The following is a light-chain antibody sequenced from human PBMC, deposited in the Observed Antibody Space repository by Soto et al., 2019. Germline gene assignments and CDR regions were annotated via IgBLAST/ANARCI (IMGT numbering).Light chain of an antibody. V-gene: IGLV2-14*01. Sequence: QSALTQPASVSGSPGQSITISCTETNSDIGGFNYVSWFQHHPHKAPKLMIYEVNNRPSGVSHRFSGSRSGNTASLTISGLQAEDEADYYCSSYTTDNTLVIFGGGTKLTVL. J-gene: IGLJ2*01. CDR3: SSYTTDNTLVI. CDR2: EVN. CDR1: NSDIGGFNY.